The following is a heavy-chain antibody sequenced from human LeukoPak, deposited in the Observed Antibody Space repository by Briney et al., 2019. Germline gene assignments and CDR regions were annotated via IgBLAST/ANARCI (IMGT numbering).Heavy chain of an antibody. CDR2: IYHSGTT. J-gene: IGHJ6*03. Sequence: SETLSLTCTVSGYSLSSGYYWGWIRQPPGKGLEWIGTIYHSGTTYYNPSLKSRVTISVDTSKNQFSLRLSSVTAADTAVYYCTRHGTRYYYYYMDVWGRGTTVTVSS. CDR3: TRHGTRYYYYYMDV. V-gene: IGHV4-38-2*02. CDR1: GYSLSSGYY.